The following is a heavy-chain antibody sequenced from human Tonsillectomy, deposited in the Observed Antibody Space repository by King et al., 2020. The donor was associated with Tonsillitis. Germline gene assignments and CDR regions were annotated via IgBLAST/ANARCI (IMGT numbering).Heavy chain of an antibody. CDR3: ASSSWFRTFDY. V-gene: IGHV4-59*01. CDR2: FSYSGST. CDR1: GGSISSYY. D-gene: IGHD6-13*01. Sequence: QLQESGPGLVKPSETLSLTCTVSGGSISSYYWSWIRQPPGKGLEWMGYFSYSGSTNCNPSLNSRVIISADTSKNQFSLKLSSVTAADTAVYYCASSSWFRTFDYWGQGTLVTVSS. J-gene: IGHJ4*02.